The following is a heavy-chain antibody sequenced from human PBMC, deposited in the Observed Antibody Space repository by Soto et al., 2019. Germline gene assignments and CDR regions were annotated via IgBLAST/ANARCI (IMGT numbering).Heavy chain of an antibody. CDR3: ARLTVLRYFDWPLRGWFDP. J-gene: IGHJ5*02. D-gene: IGHD3-9*01. CDR2: IYYSGST. CDR1: GGSISSYY. Sequence: SETLSLTCTVSGGSISSYYWSWIRQPPGKGLEWIGYIYYSGSTNYNPSLKSRVTISVDTSKNQFSLKLSSVTAADTAVYYCARLTVLRYFDWPLRGWFDPWGQGTLVTVSS. V-gene: IGHV4-59*08.